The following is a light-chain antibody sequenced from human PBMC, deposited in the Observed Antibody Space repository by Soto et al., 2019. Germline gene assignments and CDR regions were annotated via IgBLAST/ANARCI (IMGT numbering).Light chain of an antibody. CDR2: GTS. J-gene: IGKJ3*01. CDR3: QQYGDSAFT. Sequence: EIVLTQSPGTLSLSPGERATLSCRASQSLTSNYLAWYQQKPGQAPSLLISGTSNRATGIPDRFSGSGSGTDFTLTISRLEPDDFAVYYCQQYGDSAFTFGPGTKVDIK. V-gene: IGKV3-20*01. CDR1: QSLTSNY.